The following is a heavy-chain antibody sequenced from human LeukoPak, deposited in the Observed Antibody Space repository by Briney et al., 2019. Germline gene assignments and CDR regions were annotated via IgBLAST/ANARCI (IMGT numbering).Heavy chain of an antibody. J-gene: IGHJ1*01. CDR3: TKRYVNSNYWQSLGE. Sequence: PGGSLRLSCAASGFTFSSYAMSWVRQAPGNGLVWVSGVTGNAANTYYADSVKGRFAISRDNSKNTVYLQMNSLRVEDTAIYYCTKRYVNSNYWQSLGEWGQGTLVTVSS. CDR2: VTGNAANT. D-gene: IGHD2/OR15-2a*01. CDR1: GFTFSSYA. V-gene: IGHV3-23*01.